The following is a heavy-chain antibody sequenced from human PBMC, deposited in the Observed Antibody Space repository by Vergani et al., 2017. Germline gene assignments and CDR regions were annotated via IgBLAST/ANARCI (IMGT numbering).Heavy chain of an antibody. CDR2: INPIDSKI. CDR1: ESSFISNE. Sequence: EVMLVQSGAEVKKPGESLKISCKYSESSFISNEIAWVRQMSGKGLQWMGNINPIDSKIAYSPSFQGQAIMSLDKSITTAYLQWRILKASDTAIYYCARPGRDLVGATGAVDYWGQGTLVTVSS. D-gene: IGHD1-26*01. J-gene: IGHJ4*02. V-gene: IGHV5-51*03. CDR3: ARPGRDLVGATGAVDY.